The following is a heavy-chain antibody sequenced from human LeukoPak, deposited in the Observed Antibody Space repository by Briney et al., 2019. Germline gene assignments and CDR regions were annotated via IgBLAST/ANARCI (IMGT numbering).Heavy chain of an antibody. D-gene: IGHD2-15*01. CDR3: ARDSGRGGSCDY. J-gene: IGHJ4*02. CDR2: ISSNGGST. CDR1: GFTFSSCD. V-gene: IGHV3-64*01. Sequence: GGSLRLSCSASGFTFSSCDMHWVRQAPRKGLEYVSAISSNGGSTYYANSVKGRFTISRDNSKNTLYLQMGSLRAEDMAVYYCARDSGRGGSCDYWGQGTLVTVSS.